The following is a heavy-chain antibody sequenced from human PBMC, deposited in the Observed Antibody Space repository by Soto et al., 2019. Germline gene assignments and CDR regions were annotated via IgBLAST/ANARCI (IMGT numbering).Heavy chain of an antibody. CDR3: ARALIAVAGPPFDY. J-gene: IGHJ4*02. CDR1: GYAFTSYG. D-gene: IGHD6-19*01. V-gene: IGHV1-18*01. Sequence: GASVKVSCKASGYAFTSYGISWVRQAPGQGLEWMGWISAYNGNTNYAQKLQGRVTMTTDTSTSTAYMELRSLRSDDTAVYYCARALIAVAGPPFDYWGQGTLVTVSS. CDR2: ISAYNGNT.